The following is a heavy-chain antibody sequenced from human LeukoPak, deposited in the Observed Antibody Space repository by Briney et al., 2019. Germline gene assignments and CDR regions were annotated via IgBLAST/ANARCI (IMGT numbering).Heavy chain of an antibody. V-gene: IGHV3-33*01. CDR3: ARDRNWASRNWYLDP. CDR1: GFTFRNYG. Sequence: GGSLRLSCAASGFTFRNYGMHWVRQAPGKGLEWVGVIWYDGSDKRYADSVKGRFTFSRDNSRNTVYLEMNSLRVEDTAVYYCARDRNWASRNWYLDPWGRGTLVTVSS. CDR2: IWYDGSDK. J-gene: IGHJ2*01. D-gene: IGHD7-27*01.